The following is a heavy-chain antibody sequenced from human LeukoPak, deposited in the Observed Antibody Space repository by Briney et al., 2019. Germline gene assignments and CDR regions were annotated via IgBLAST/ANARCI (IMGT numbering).Heavy chain of an antibody. CDR1: GFTFSSYA. CDR3: AKDRVVVVAATPAKYGMDV. V-gene: IGHV3-23*01. CDR2: ISGSGGST. J-gene: IGHJ6*02. D-gene: IGHD2-15*01. Sequence: GGSLRLSCAASGFTFSSYAMSWVRQAPGKGLEWVPAISGSGGSTYYADSVKGRFTISRDNSKNTLYLQMNSLRAEDTAVYYCAKDRVVVVAATPAKYGMDVWGQGTTVTVSS.